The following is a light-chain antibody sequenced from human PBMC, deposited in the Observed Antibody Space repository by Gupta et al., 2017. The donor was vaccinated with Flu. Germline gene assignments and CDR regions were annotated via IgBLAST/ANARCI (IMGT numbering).Light chain of an antibody. CDR2: EVS. CDR3: SSDTTTATLV. Sequence: SITITCTGTGSDSGDDKYDAWNQQYPGKAPKLIIHEVSYRPSQVSSRFSGSKSGNTASLTISGRQAEDEADYYCSSDTTTATLVFGSGTTVTV. J-gene: IGLJ1*01. CDR1: GSDSGDDKY. V-gene: IGLV2-14*01.